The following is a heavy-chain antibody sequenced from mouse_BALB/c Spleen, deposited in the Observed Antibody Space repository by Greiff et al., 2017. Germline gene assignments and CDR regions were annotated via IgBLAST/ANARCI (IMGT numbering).Heavy chain of an antibody. J-gene: IGHJ3*01. V-gene: IGHV2-9*02. CDR3: AREGQLGLAWFAY. D-gene: IGHD3-2*01. CDR2: IWAGGST. CDR1: GFSLTSYG. Sequence: VQLVESGPGLVAPSQSLSITCTVSGFSLTSYGVHWVRQPPGKGLEWLGVIWAGGSTNYNSALMSRLSISKDNSKSQVFLKMNSLQTDDTAMYYCAREGQLGLAWFAYWGQGTLVTVSA.